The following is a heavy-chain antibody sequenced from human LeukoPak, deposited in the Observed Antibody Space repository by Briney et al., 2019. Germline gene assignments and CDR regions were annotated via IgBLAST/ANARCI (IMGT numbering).Heavy chain of an antibody. CDR2: INSGGST. CDR1: GFTVSSNY. CDR3: ARSIVATIAGGDS. Sequence: GGSLRLSYAASGFTVSSNYMSWVRQAPGKGLEWVSLINSGGSTYYADSVKGRFTISRDNSKNTLYLQMNSLRAEDTAVYYCARSIVATIAGGDSWGQGTLVTVSS. J-gene: IGHJ4*02. D-gene: IGHD5-12*01. V-gene: IGHV3-66*01.